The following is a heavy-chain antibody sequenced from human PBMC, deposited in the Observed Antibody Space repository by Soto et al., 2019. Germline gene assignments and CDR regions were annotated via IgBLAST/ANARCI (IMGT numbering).Heavy chain of an antibody. Sequence: QVQLQQSGPRLVKPSETLSLTCTVSSGPDRSHNWGWIRQPPGRGLEWIGYVYYTGDTAYNPSLRGRGTLSADTSTTDISLPLNSVPAADAAVYYCVRQGIDYLHGLVDVWGQGTTVSVSS. V-gene: IGHV4-59*08. J-gene: IGHJ6*02. CDR1: SGPDRSHN. CDR2: VYYTGDT. D-gene: IGHD4-17*01. CDR3: VRQGIDYLHGLVDV.